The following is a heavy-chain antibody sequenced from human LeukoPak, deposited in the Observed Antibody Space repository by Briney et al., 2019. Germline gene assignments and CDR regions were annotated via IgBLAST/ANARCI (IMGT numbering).Heavy chain of an antibody. CDR2: INHSGST. V-gene: IGHV4-34*01. CDR3: ASGNSYDFWSGSPLYY. J-gene: IGHJ4*02. D-gene: IGHD3-3*01. CDR1: GGSFSGYY. Sequence: KPSETLSLTCAVYGGSFSGYYWSWIRQPPGKGLERIGEINHSGSTNYNPSLKSRVTISVDTSKNQFSLKLSSVTAADTAVYYCASGNSYDFWSGSPLYYWGQGALVTVSS.